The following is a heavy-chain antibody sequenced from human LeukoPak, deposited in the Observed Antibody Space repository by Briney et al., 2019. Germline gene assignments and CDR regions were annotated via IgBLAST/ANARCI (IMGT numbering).Heavy chain of an antibody. Sequence: PGRSLRLSCAASGFTFSSYGMHWVRQAPGKGLEWVAVIWYDGSNKYYADSAKGRFTISRDNSKNTLYLQMNSLRAEDTAVYYCARVTLPDYGDSLYYYYGMDVWGQGTTVTVSS. CDR1: GFTFSSYG. CDR2: IWYDGSNK. CDR3: ARVTLPDYGDSLYYYYGMDV. D-gene: IGHD4-17*01. J-gene: IGHJ6*02. V-gene: IGHV3-33*01.